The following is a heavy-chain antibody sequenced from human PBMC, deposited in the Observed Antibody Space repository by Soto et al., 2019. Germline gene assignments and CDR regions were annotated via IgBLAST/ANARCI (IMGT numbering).Heavy chain of an antibody. D-gene: IGHD3-9*01. Sequence: QVQLQQWGAGPLRPLETLSLTCGVSGGPLSGYYWAWIRQSPGKGLEGIGEINDRGSINYNPSLKSRVSISVDTSKNHYSLNLRSVTAADTAVYYCARESHDILTGPPWVWYFDLWGRGTLVTVSS. CDR2: INDRGSI. CDR3: ARESHDILTGPPWVWYFDL. CDR1: GGPLSGYY. J-gene: IGHJ2*01. V-gene: IGHV4-34*01.